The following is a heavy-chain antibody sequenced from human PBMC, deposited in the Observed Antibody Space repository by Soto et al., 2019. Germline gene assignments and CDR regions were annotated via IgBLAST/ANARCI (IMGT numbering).Heavy chain of an antibody. D-gene: IGHD5-18*01. CDR1: GPTLSNSA. CDR2: IVVGSGST. J-gene: IGHJ4*02. Sequence: GAPVKVPRKASGPTLSNSAGGGVGQVRGQRLERIGWIVVGSGSTDYAQKFQERVTLTRDMSTSTAYMELSSLRSEETAVYYCAADKGYSYGYGSYWGQGTLVTVSS. V-gene: IGHV1-58*01. CDR3: AADKGYSYGYGSY.